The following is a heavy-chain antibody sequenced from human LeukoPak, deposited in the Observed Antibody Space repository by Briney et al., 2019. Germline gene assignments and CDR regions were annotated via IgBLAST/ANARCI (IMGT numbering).Heavy chain of an antibody. D-gene: IGHD1-20*01. CDR1: GGSISSYY. J-gene: IGHJ3*02. CDR2: IYTSGST. Sequence: SETLSLTCTVSGGSISSYYWSWIRQPAGKGLECIGRIYTSGSTKYNPSLKSRVTISVDTSKNQFSLKLSSVPAADTAVYYCARHRAEYNWNDLGDDAFDIWGQGTMVTVSS. CDR3: ARHRAEYNWNDLGDDAFDI. V-gene: IGHV4-4*07.